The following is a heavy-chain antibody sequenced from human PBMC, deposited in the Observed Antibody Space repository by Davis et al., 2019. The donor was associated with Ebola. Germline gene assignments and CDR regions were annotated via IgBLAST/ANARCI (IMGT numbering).Heavy chain of an antibody. J-gene: IGHJ6*02. Sequence: SVKVSCKASGGTFSSYAISWVRQAPGQGLEWMGGIIPIFGTANYAQKFQGRVTITADESTSTAYMELSSLRSEDTAVYYCARVGPYSNRRYGMDVWGQGTTVTVSS. V-gene: IGHV1-69*13. CDR2: IIPIFGTA. D-gene: IGHD4-11*01. CDR1: GGTFSSYA. CDR3: ARVGPYSNRRYGMDV.